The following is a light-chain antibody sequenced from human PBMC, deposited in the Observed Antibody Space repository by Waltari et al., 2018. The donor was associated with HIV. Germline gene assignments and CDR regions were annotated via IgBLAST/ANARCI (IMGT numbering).Light chain of an antibody. V-gene: IGLV2-14*01. CDR3: TSYISGTTPV. Sequence: QSALTQPASVSGSPGQSISISCDLNGYEYVYWYHSHPGKAPKVIIYEVTNRPSGLSTRFSGSKSGNTASLTISGLQPEDEADYFCTSYISGTTPVVGRGTRVTVL. J-gene: IGLJ2*01. CDR1: DLNGYEY. CDR2: EVT.